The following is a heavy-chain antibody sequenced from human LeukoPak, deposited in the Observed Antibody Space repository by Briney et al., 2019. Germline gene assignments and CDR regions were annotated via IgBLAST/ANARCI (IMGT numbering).Heavy chain of an antibody. CDR3: ARVGYDSSGYYSAFDI. Sequence: GGSLRLSCAASGFTFSSYEMNWVRQAPGKGLEWVSYISSSGSTIYYADSVKGRFTISRDNAKNSLYLQMNSLRAEDTAVYYCARVGYDSSGYYSAFDIWGQGTMVTVSP. CDR2: ISSSGSTI. CDR1: GFTFSSYE. D-gene: IGHD3-22*01. V-gene: IGHV3-48*03. J-gene: IGHJ3*02.